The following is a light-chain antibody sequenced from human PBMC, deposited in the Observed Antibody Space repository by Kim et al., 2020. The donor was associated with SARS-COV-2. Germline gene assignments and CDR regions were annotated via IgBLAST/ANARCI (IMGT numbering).Light chain of an antibody. CDR2: GGS. CDR3: QQYSRTLT. V-gene: IGKV3-20*01. J-gene: IGKJ4*01. CDR1: QGVTNNF. Sequence: LATGERAPLSSRASQGVTNNFLAWNQQTPGQPPRLLIDGGSTRDAGIPGRFGGSGSGTDFPLTISRLEPEVLSVYYCQQYSRTLTFGGGTKVDIK.